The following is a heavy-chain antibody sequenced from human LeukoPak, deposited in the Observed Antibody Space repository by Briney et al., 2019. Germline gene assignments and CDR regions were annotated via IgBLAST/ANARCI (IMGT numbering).Heavy chain of an antibody. V-gene: IGHV3-30*02. CDR2: IRYDGNNK. CDR1: GFIFSNYG. Sequence: GGSLRLSCAASGFIFSNYGMHWVRQAPGKGLEWVAFIRYDGNNKYYADSVKGRFTISRDNSKNTLYLQMNSLRAEDTAVYYCASNVLRFLELGAFDIWGQGTMVTVS. D-gene: IGHD3-3*01. CDR3: ASNVLRFLELGAFDI. J-gene: IGHJ3*02.